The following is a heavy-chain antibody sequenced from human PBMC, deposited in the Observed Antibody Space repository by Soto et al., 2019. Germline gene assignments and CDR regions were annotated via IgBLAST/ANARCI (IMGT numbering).Heavy chain of an antibody. CDR3: ARVQCTGGSCFSSYYYYYGMDV. Sequence: PGGSLRLSCAASGFTFTSYAMIWVRQAPGKGLEWASAISGSGGSTYYADSVKGRFTISRDNSKNTVYLQMNSLRAEDTAVYYCARVQCTGGSCFSSYYYYYGMDVWGQGTTVTVSS. D-gene: IGHD2-15*01. V-gene: IGHV3-23*01. CDR1: GFTFTSYA. CDR2: ISGSGGST. J-gene: IGHJ6*02.